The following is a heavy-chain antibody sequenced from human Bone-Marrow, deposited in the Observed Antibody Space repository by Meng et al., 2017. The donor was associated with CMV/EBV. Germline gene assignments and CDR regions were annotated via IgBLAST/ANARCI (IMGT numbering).Heavy chain of an antibody. D-gene: IGHD3-10*01. Sequence: GESLKISCAASGFTFSSYSMNWVRQAPGKGLEWVSSISSSSSYIYYADSVKGRFTISRDNAKNSLYLQMNSLRAEDTAVYYCARDAMVRGVPKRYYHYGMDVWGQGTTVAASS. CDR2: ISSSSSYI. CDR3: ARDAMVRGVPKRYYHYGMDV. CDR1: GFTFSSYS. J-gene: IGHJ6*02. V-gene: IGHV3-21*01.